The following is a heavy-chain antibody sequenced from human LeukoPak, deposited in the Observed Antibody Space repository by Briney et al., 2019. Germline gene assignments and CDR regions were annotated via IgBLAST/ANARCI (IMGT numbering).Heavy chain of an antibody. Sequence: GASVKVSCKASGYTFTSYYMHWVRQAPGQGLEWMGIINPSGGNTGCAQKFQGRVTMTRNTSISTAYMELSSLRSEDTAVYYCARGDDSIYYYDSSGYGFDPWGQGTLVTVSS. V-gene: IGHV1-46*01. J-gene: IGHJ5*02. D-gene: IGHD3-22*01. CDR2: INPSGGNT. CDR1: GYTFTSYY. CDR3: ARGDDSIYYYDSSGYGFDP.